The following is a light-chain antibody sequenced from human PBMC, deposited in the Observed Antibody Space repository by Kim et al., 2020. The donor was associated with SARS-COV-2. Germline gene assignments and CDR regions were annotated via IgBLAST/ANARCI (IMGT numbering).Light chain of an antibody. CDR2: GAS. Sequence: SPGERVNHSCRASQSVSSSLAWYQQKTGQAPRLLIYGASTRATGIPTRFSGGGSGTEFTLRISSLQSEDSAVYYCQQNNNWPRTFGGGTKVDIK. CDR1: QSVSSS. V-gene: IGKV3-15*01. J-gene: IGKJ4*01. CDR3: QQNNNWPRT.